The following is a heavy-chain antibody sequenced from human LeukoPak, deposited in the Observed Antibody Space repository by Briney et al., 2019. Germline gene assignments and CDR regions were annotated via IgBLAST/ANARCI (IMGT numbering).Heavy chain of an antibody. V-gene: IGHV4-59*01. J-gene: IGHJ5*02. CDR2: IYYSGST. CDR1: GGSTSSYY. CDR3: ARVLVLPLTNWFDP. Sequence: SETLSLTCTVSGGSTSSYYWSWIRQPPGKGLEWMGYIYYSGSTNYNPSLNGRVTISVDTSKNQFSLKLSSVTAADTAVYYCARVLVLPLTNWFDPWGQGTLVTVSS. D-gene: IGHD6-6*01.